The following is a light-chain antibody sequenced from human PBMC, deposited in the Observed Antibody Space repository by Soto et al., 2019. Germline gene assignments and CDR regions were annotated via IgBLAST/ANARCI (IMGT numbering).Light chain of an antibody. CDR3: CSSAPESTYV. J-gene: IGLJ1*01. V-gene: IGLV2-23*01. CDR2: RGT. Sequence: ALAQPSSLSVSPGQSITISFTGTSSDVGAYDAVSCYQQHPGKAPQVIIYRGTKRPSGVSTRFSGSVSGNTASLTVSGLQAEDEAEYFCCSSAPESTYVFGTGTKVTVL. CDR1: SSDVGAYDA.